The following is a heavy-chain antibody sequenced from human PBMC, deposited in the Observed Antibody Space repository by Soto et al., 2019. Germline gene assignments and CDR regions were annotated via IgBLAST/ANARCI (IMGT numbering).Heavy chain of an antibody. CDR3: ARQRTTVVTQAYFDH. CDR2: IYYSGRT. Sequence: PSETLSLTCILSGESISSSSYYWGWIRQPPGKGLEWIGSIYYSGRTYYNPSFKSRFTISIDTSKNQLSLKLSAVTATDTAVYSCARQRTTVVTQAYFDHWGQGALVTVSS. V-gene: IGHV4-39*01. CDR1: GESISSSSYY. D-gene: IGHD2-21*02. J-gene: IGHJ4*02.